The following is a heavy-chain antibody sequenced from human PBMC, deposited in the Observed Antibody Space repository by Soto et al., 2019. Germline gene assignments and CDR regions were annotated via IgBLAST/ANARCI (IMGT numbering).Heavy chain of an antibody. CDR2: INAYNGNT. Sequence: QVQLVQSGAEVKKPGASVKVSCKASGYTFTTYGISWVRQAPGQGLEWMGGINAYNGNTNYAQKLQGRVTMTTDTSTSTAYMEMRSLRSDATAVYYCARDPVAGTYFDYWGQGTLVTVSS. J-gene: IGHJ4*02. CDR1: GYTFTTYG. V-gene: IGHV1-18*01. CDR3: ARDPVAGTYFDY. D-gene: IGHD6-19*01.